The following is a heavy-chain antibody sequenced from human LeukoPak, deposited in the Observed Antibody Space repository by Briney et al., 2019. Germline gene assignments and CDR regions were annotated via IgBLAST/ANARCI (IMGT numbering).Heavy chain of an antibody. CDR3: ARDVRGGYSYGYYFDY. CDR2: IIPIFGTA. V-gene: IGHV1-69*13. Sequence: SVTVSCKASGGTFSSYAISWVRQAPGQGLEWMGGIIPIFGTANYAQKFQGRVTITADESTSTAYMELSSLRSEDTAVYYCARDVRGGYSYGYYFDYWGQGTLVTVSS. CDR1: GGTFSSYA. J-gene: IGHJ4*02. D-gene: IGHD5-18*01.